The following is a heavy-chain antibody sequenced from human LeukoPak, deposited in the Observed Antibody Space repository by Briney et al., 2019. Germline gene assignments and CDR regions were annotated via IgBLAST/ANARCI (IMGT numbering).Heavy chain of an antibody. CDR1: GGSFSTYY. V-gene: IGHV4-34*01. J-gene: IGHJ3*02. D-gene: IGHD3-3*01. CDR3: ARADDFWSGYPLGAFDI. Sequence: PSETLSLTCAVYGGSFSTYYWSWIRQPPGKGLEWIGEINHSGSTNYNPSLKSRVTISVDTSKNQLSLKLSSVTAADTAVYYCARADDFWSGYPLGAFDIWGQGTMVTVSS. CDR2: INHSGST.